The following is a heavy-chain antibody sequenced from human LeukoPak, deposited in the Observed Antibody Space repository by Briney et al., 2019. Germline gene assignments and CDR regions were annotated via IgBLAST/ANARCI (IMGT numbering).Heavy chain of an antibody. D-gene: IGHD1-26*01. CDR2: ISAGGSNT. Sequence: GGSLRLSCAASGFTFSSYGMSWGRQAPGKGLEWVSGISAGGSNTYYADSVKGRFTISRDNAMNTLYLLMNSLRAEDSALYYCTRDMQGSRLYLVGSQNDWGQGTLVTVSS. V-gene: IGHV3-23*01. CDR3: TRDMQGSRLYLVGSQND. J-gene: IGHJ4*02. CDR1: GFTFSSYG.